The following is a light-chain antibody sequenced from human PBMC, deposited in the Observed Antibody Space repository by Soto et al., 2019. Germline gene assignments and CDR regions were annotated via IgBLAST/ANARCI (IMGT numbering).Light chain of an antibody. V-gene: IGLV2-14*01. CDR1: SDDVGGYNY. CDR2: EVT. J-gene: IGLJ2*01. Sequence: QSALTQPASVSGSPGQSITISCTGSSDDVGGYNYVSWYQHHPGRAPKVLIYEVTNRASGLSRRFSGSKSGNVASLTISGLRPEDEADYYCNSLTSNNALVFGGGTKLTVL. CDR3: NSLTSNNALV.